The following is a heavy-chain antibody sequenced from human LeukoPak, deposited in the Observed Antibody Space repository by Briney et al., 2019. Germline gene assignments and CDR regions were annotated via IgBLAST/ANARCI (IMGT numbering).Heavy chain of an antibody. Sequence: GRSLRLSCAASGFTFSSNAIHWVRQAPGKGLEWVAEISYDGGNTYYADSVKGRFTISRDNSKNTLYLQMNSLRVEDTAVYYCAKEGTGIHFDYWGQGTLVTVSS. D-gene: IGHD1-1*01. CDR1: GFTFSSNA. J-gene: IGHJ4*02. CDR3: AKEGTGIHFDY. CDR2: ISYDGGNT. V-gene: IGHV3-30-3*01.